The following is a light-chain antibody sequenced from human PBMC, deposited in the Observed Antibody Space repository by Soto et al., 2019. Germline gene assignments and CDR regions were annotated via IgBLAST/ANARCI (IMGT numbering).Light chain of an antibody. CDR2: GAS. Sequence: EIVLTQSPGTLSLSPGERATLSCRASQSVSSSYLAWYQQKPGQAPRLLIYGASSRATGIPDRFSGSGSGTDFTLTISRLEPEYFAVYYCQQYGSSGWTFGQGTKVEIK. CDR3: QQYGSSGWT. V-gene: IGKV3-20*01. J-gene: IGKJ1*01. CDR1: QSVSSSY.